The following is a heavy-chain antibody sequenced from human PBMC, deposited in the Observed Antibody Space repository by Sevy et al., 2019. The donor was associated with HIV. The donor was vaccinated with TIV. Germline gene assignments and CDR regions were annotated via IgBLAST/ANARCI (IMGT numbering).Heavy chain of an antibody. CDR1: GFTFSSYS. Sequence: GGSLRLSCAASGFTFSSYSMNWVRQAPGKGLEWVSSISISSSYIYYADSVKGRFTISRDNAKNSLYLQMNSLRAEDTAVYYCARISCTNGVCFQGYYYYALDVWGQGTTVTVSS. V-gene: IGHV3-21*01. CDR2: ISISSSYI. D-gene: IGHD2-8*01. J-gene: IGHJ6*02. CDR3: ARISCTNGVCFQGYYYYALDV.